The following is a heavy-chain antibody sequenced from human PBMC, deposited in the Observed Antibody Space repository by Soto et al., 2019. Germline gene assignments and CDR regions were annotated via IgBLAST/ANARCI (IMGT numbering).Heavy chain of an antibody. J-gene: IGHJ4*02. Sequence: GGSLRLSCAASGFTFDDYAMHWVRQAPGKGLEWVSGISWNSGSIGYADSVKGRFTISRDNAKNSLYLQMNSLRAEDTALYYCAKSTEAVAGLRPLDYWGQGTLVTVSS. CDR3: AKSTEAVAGLRPLDY. CDR2: ISWNSGSI. D-gene: IGHD6-19*01. V-gene: IGHV3-9*01. CDR1: GFTFDDYA.